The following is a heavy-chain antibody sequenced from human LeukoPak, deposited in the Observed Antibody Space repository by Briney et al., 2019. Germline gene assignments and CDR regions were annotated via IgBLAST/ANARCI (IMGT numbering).Heavy chain of an antibody. CDR2: ISYDGSNK. D-gene: IGHD3-16*01. V-gene: IGHV3-30*18. J-gene: IGHJ6*04. Sequence: GSLRLSCAASGFTLSSYGMHWVRQAPGKGLEWVAVISYDGSNKYYADSVKGRFTISRDNSKNTLYLQMNSLRAEDTAVYYCAKAMMRFVVVRAPLDVWGKGTTVTVSS. CDR3: AKAMMRFVVVRAPLDV. CDR1: GFTLSSYG.